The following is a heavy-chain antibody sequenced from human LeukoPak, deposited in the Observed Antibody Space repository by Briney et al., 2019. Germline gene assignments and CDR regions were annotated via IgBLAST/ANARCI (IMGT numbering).Heavy chain of an antibody. J-gene: IGHJ5*02. D-gene: IGHD2-15*01. CDR2: MNPNSGNT. V-gene: IGHV1-8*01. CDR1: GYTFTSYD. Sequence: ASVKVSCRASGYTFTSYDINWVRQATGQGLEWMGRMNPNSGNTGYAQKFQGRVTMTRNTSISTAYMELSSLRSEDTAVYYCARGGVVVVAANNWFDPWGQGTLVTVSS. CDR3: ARGGVVVVAANNWFDP.